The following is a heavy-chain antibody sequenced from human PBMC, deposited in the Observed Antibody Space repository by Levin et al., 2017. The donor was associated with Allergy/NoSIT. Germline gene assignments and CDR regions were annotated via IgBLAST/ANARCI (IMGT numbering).Heavy chain of an antibody. CDR1: GFTFSSYW. CDR2: IKEDGSEK. V-gene: IGHV3-7*01. J-gene: IGHJ4*02. Sequence: GGSLRLSCAASGFTFSSYWMSWVRQAPGKGLEWVANIKEDGSEKNYVDSVKGRFTISRDNAKNSLYLQMNSLRAEDTAVYYCARGRGSYGYYLDYWGQGTLVTVSS. CDR3: ARGRGSYGYYLDY. D-gene: IGHD1-26*01.